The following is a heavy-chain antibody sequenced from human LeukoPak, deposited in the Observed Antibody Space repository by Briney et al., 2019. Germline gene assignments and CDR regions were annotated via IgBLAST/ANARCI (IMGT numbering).Heavy chain of an antibody. D-gene: IGHD1-1*01. Sequence: SLRLSCAASGFTFSSYAMHWVRQAPGKGLEGGAVISYDGSNKYYADSVKGRFTISRDNSKNTLYLQMNSLRAEDTAVYYCAGDAWNDYGYYFDYWGQGTLVTVSS. CDR3: AGDAWNDYGYYFDY. J-gene: IGHJ4*02. V-gene: IGHV3-30*04. CDR1: GFTFSSYA. CDR2: ISYDGSNK.